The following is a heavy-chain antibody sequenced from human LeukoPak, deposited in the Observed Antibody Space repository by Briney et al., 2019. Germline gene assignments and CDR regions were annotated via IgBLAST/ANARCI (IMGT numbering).Heavy chain of an antibody. CDR2: ITHSGST. CDR1: GGSFSGYY. D-gene: IGHD3-10*01. V-gene: IGHV4-34*01. J-gene: IGHJ4*02. Sequence: SETLSLTCAVYGGSFSGYYWIWIRQPPGKGLEWIGEITHSGSTNYNPSLKSRVPISVDTSKNQFSLKLSSVTAADTAVYYCARGAIYGSGSYYKFWGQGTLVTVSS. CDR3: ARGAIYGSGSYYKF.